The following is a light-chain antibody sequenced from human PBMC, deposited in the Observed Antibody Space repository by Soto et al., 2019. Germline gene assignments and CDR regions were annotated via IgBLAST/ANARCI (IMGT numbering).Light chain of an antibody. CDR3: QQYNTYSAT. J-gene: IGKJ5*01. V-gene: IGKV1-5*01. CDR1: QNIVKW. Sequence: QMTQSPSTLSASVGDRGNKTFRARQNIVKWLAWYQQKPGKAPRILIYGASTLERGVPSRFSGSGSGTEFTLTITKLQPDDFATYYCQQYNTYSATFGQGTRLEIK. CDR2: GAS.